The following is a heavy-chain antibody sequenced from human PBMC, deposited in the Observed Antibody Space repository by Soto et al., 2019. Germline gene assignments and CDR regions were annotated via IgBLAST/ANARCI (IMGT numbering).Heavy chain of an antibody. Sequence: PSETLSLTCTVSGGSISSGDYYWSWIRQPPGKGLEWIGYIYYSGSTYYNPSLKSRVTISVDTSKNQFSLKLSSVTAADTAVYYCAREDYYGSGRFDPWGQGTLVTVSS. CDR1: GGSISSGDYY. J-gene: IGHJ5*02. CDR2: IYYSGST. V-gene: IGHV4-30-4*01. D-gene: IGHD3-10*01. CDR3: AREDYYGSGRFDP.